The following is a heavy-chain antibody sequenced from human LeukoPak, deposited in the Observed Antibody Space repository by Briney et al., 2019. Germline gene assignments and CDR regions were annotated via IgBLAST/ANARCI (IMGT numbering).Heavy chain of an antibody. J-gene: IGHJ4*02. V-gene: IGHV1-3*01. CDR2: IIAGNGDT. D-gene: IGHD1-14*01. CDR3: ARTSSDPDPYFDY. Sequence: ASVKVSCKASGYTFTTYHIHWVRQAPGQRLEWMGWIIAGNGDTKYSQKFQGRVTITRDTSASTAYMELSSLRSEDTAVYYCARTSSDPDPYFDYWGQGTLVTVSS. CDR1: GYTFTTYH.